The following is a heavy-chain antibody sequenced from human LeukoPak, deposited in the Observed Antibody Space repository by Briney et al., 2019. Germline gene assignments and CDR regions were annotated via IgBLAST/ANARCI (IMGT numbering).Heavy chain of an antibody. J-gene: IGHJ3*02. V-gene: IGHV3-74*03. CDR2: INSDGSVT. Sequence: GGSLRLSCAASEFTFSRYWMHWVRQAPGKGLVWVSRINSDGSVTTYADSVKGRLTISRDNANNTLFLQMNSLRAEDTAVYYCARGIAVAGNAFDIWGQGTMVTVSS. CDR3: ARGIAVAGNAFDI. D-gene: IGHD6-19*01. CDR1: EFTFSRYW.